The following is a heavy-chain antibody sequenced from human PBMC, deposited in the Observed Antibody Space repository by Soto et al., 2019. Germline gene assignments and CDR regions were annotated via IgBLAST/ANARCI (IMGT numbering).Heavy chain of an antibody. Sequence: SETLSLTCTVSGGSISSGGYYWSWIRQHPGKGLEWIGYIYYSGSTYYNPSLKSRVTISVDTSKNQFSLKLSSVTAADTAVYYCARGGITMVRGVAQYYFDYWGQGTLVTVSS. J-gene: IGHJ4*02. CDR2: IYYSGST. V-gene: IGHV4-31*03. D-gene: IGHD3-10*01. CDR1: GGSISSGGYY. CDR3: ARGGITMVRGVAQYYFDY.